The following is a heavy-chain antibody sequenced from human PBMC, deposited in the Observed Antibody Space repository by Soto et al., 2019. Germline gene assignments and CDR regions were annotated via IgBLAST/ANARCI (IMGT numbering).Heavy chain of an antibody. D-gene: IGHD6-6*01. CDR3: AKDLASESSSEHIFHWFDP. J-gene: IGHJ5*02. Sequence: GGSLRLSCAASGFTFSSYAMSWVRQAPGKGLEWVSAISGSGGSTYYADSVKGRFTISRDNSKNTLYLQMNSLRAEDTAVYYCAKDLASESSSEHIFHWFDPWGQGTLVTVPS. CDR2: ISGSGGST. V-gene: IGHV3-23*01. CDR1: GFTFSSYA.